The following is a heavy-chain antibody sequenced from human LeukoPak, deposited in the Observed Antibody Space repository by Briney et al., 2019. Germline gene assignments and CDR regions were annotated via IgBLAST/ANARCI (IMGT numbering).Heavy chain of an antibody. V-gene: IGHV3-9*01. Sequence: GGSLRLSCAASGFTFDDYAMHWVRQAPGKGLEWVSGISWNSGSIGYADPVKGRFTISRDNAKNSLYLQMNSLRAEDTALYYCAKDIEGRIRGLDYWGQGTLVTVSS. J-gene: IGHJ4*02. CDR2: ISWNSGSI. D-gene: IGHD4-17*01. CDR1: GFTFDDYA. CDR3: AKDIEGRIRGLDY.